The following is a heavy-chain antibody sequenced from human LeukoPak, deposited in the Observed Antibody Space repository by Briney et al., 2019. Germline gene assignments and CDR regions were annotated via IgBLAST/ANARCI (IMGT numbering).Heavy chain of an antibody. CDR2: ISSNGGST. CDR3: ARGGYYGAGNSVDY. CDR1: GFTFSSYA. J-gene: IGHJ4*02. Sequence: HPGGSLRLSCSASGFTFSSYAMHWVRQAPGKGLEYVSAISSNGGSTYYADSVKGRFTISRDNAKNTLYLQMNSLRAEDTAVYYCARGGYYGAGNSVDYWGQGTLVTVSS. V-gene: IGHV3-64*04. D-gene: IGHD3-10*01.